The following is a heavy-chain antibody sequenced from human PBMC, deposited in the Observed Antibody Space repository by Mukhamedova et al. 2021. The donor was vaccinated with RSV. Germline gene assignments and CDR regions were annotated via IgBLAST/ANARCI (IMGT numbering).Heavy chain of an antibody. V-gene: IGHV3-30-3*01. Sequence: GFTFSSYAMHWVRQAPGKGLEWVAVISYDGSNKYYADSVKGRFTISRDNSKNTLYLQMNSLRAEDTAVYYCARGDDFWIGSRYY. CDR1: GFTFSSYA. CDR3: ARGDDFWIGSRYY. CDR2: ISYDGSNK. J-gene: IGHJ6*01. D-gene: IGHD3-3*01.